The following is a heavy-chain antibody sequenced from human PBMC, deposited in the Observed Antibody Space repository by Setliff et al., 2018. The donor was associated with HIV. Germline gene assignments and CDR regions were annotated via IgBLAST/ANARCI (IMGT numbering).Heavy chain of an antibody. CDR2: IHHSGSA. V-gene: IGHV4-38-2*02. CDR1: GYSISDGYY. CDR3: ARDGISGGAYPPYYFDY. D-gene: IGHD2-15*01. Sequence: SETLSLTCAVSGYSISDGYYWGWIRQPPGKGPEWIGSIHHSGSAHFNPSLKSRVAMSVDTSENQFSLTLSSVTAADTAVYYCARDGISGGAYPPYYFDYWGHGTLVTVSS. J-gene: IGHJ4*01.